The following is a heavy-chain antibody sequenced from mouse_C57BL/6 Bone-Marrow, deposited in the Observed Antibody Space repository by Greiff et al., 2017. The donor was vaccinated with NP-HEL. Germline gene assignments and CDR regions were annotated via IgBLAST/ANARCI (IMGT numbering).Heavy chain of an antibody. D-gene: IGHD2-4*01. Sequence: EVKVVESGEGLVKPGGSLKLSCAASGFTFSSYAMSWVRQTPEKRLEWVAYISSGGDYIYYADTVKGRFTISRDNARNTLYLQMSSLKSEYTAMYYCTRVYYDYDGFAYWGQGTLVTVSA. V-gene: IGHV5-9-1*02. J-gene: IGHJ3*01. CDR1: GFTFSSYA. CDR3: TRVYYDYDGFAY. CDR2: ISSGGDYI.